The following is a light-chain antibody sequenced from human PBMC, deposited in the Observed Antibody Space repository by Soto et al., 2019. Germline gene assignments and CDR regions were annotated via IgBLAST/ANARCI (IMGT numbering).Light chain of an antibody. CDR3: QQYGGSPRT. CDR1: QSISSNY. Sequence: EIVLTQSPGTLSLSPGERATLSCRASQSISSNYLAWYQQTPGQAPRLLIYDASSRAAGIPDRFSGSGSGTDFTLTISRLEPEDFGVYYCQQYGGSPRTFGQGPKVEIK. J-gene: IGKJ1*01. CDR2: DAS. V-gene: IGKV3-20*01.